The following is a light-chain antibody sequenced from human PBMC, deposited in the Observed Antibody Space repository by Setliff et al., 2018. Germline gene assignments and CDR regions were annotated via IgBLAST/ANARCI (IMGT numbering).Light chain of an antibody. CDR2: EDN. CDR1: SGSIASNY. CDR3: QSFEV. V-gene: IGLV6-57*01. J-gene: IGLJ2*01. Sequence: NFMLTQPHSVSESPGKTVTISCTRSSGSIASNYVQWYQQRPGSSPTTVIYEDNQRPSGVPDRFSGSIDSSSNSASLTISGLKTEDEADYYCQSFEVFGGGTKGTV.